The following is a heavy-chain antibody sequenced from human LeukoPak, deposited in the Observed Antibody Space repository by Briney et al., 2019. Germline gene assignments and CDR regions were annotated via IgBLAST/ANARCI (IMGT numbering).Heavy chain of an antibody. D-gene: IGHD1-7*01. J-gene: IGHJ4*02. CDR2: IKQDGSEK. V-gene: IGHV3-7*01. CDR1: GFTFSNYG. CDR3: ATGGNWNYGAGY. Sequence: GGSLRLSCAASGFTFSNYGMHWVRQAPGEGLEWVANIKQDGSEKYYVDSVKGRFTISRDNAKNSLYLQMNSLRAEDTAVYYCATGGNWNYGAGYWGQGTLVTVSS.